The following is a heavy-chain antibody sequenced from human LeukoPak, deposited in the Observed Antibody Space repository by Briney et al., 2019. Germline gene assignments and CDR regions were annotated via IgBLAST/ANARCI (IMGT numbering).Heavy chain of an antibody. CDR2: VTGSGGST. J-gene: IGHJ4*02. CDR1: GFTFSSYA. V-gene: IGHV3-23*01. Sequence: GGSLTLTCAASGFTFSSYAMNWVRQAQGKGLEWVSAVTGSGGSTYYADSVKGRFTISRDNSKNTLYLRMNSLRAEDTAVYCCAKVGDSSGYLFVYWSQGTLVTVSS. CDR3: AKVGDSSGYLFVY. D-gene: IGHD3-22*01.